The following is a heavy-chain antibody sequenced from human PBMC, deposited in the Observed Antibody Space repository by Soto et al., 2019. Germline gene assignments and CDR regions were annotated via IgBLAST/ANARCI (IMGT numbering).Heavy chain of an antibody. V-gene: IGHV3-23*01. J-gene: IGHJ6*02. Sequence: PGGSLRLSCAASGFSFISYAMSWVRQVPGKRLGWVSSISDSGGRTFYAESVEGRFTISRDDSTSTLFLQMNSLRAEDTAIYYCTKGGVRFLEWLGDVWGQGTTVTVSS. CDR2: ISDSGGRT. CDR3: TKGGVRFLEWLGDV. D-gene: IGHD3-3*01. CDR1: GFSFISYA.